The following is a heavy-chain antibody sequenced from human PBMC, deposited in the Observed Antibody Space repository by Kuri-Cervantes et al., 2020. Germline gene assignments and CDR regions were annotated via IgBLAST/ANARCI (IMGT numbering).Heavy chain of an antibody. CDR2: IWYDGSNK. CDR1: GSTFSSYA. CDR3: ARDYGFHTVLDAFDI. J-gene: IGHJ3*02. Sequence: GGSLRLSCAASGSTFSSYAMHWVRQAPGKGLEWVAVIWYDGSNKYYADSVKGRFTISRDNSKNTLYLQMNSLRAEDTAVYYCARDYGFHTVLDAFDIWGQGTMVTVSS. V-gene: IGHV3-33*08. D-gene: IGHD3-10*01.